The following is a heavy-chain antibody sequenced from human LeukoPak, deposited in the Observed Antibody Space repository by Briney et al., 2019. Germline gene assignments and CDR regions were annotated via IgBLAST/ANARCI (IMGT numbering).Heavy chain of an antibody. CDR2: INWNGSGA. CDR1: GFTFDDYG. Sequence: PGGSLRLSCAASGFTFDDYGMSWVRQVPGKGLEWVSGINWNGSGAGYADSLKGRFTISRDNAKNSLYLQMNSLRAEDTAVYHCARGSGYDTRWRQFDYWGQGTLVTVSS. CDR3: ARGSGYDTRWRQFDY. D-gene: IGHD5-24*01. V-gene: IGHV3-20*01. J-gene: IGHJ4*02.